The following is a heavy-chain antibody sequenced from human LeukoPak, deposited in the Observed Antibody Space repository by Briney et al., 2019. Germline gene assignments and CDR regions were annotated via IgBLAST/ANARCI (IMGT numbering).Heavy chain of an antibody. V-gene: IGHV3-7*01. CDR1: GFTFSSYW. Sequence: GGSLRLSCAASGFTFSSYWMSWVRQAPGKGLEWVANIKQDGSEKYYVDSVKGRFTISRDNAKNSLYLQMNSLRAEDTAVYYCARDGRVSSSLFSHYYFDYWGQGTLVTVSS. CDR3: ARDGRVSSSLFSHYYFDY. J-gene: IGHJ4*02. CDR2: IKQDGSEK. D-gene: IGHD6-13*01.